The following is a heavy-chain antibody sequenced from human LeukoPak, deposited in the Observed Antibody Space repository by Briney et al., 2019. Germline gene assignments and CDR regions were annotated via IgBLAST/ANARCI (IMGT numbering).Heavy chain of an antibody. CDR1: GGSFSGYY. V-gene: IGHV4-34*01. CDR3: ARGRTETYYFDY. CDR2: INHSRST. J-gene: IGHJ4*02. D-gene: IGHD3/OR15-3a*01. Sequence: SETLSLTCAVYGGSFSGYYWSCIRQPPGKGLEWIGEINHSRSTNYNPSLKSRVTISVDTSKNQFSLTLSSVTAADATVYYCARGRTETYYFDYWGQGTLVTVSS.